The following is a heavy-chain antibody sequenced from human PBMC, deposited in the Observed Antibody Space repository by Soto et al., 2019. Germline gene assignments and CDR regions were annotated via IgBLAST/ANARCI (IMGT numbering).Heavy chain of an antibody. CDR3: AIRHDGRQSTMDV. J-gene: IGHJ6*02. V-gene: IGHV1-8*01. CDR2: MNPNSGNT. CDR1: GYTFTSFD. D-gene: IGHD1-1*01. Sequence: QVQLVQSGAEVKMPGASVKVSCKASGYTFTSFDINWVRQVTGQGLEWMGWMNPNSGNTGCAQKFQARLTQTRNTFISASYMELSSLRSEDTAVYYCAIRHDGRQSTMDVWGQGTTVTVSS.